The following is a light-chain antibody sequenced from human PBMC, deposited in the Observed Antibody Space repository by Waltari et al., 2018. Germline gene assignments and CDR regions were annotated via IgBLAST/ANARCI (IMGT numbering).Light chain of an antibody. J-gene: IGLJ3*02. CDR1: SGSVSSTSY. V-gene: IGLV8-61*01. Sequence: QTVVTQEPSLSVSSGGTVTLTCALSSGSVSSTSYPTWYQQTPGQPPRTLVYKGISRSSGVPDRFSGSILGNTAALTITGAQADDESDYYCSMYMGSGVWVFGVGTKLTVL. CDR3: SMYMGSGVWV. CDR2: KGI.